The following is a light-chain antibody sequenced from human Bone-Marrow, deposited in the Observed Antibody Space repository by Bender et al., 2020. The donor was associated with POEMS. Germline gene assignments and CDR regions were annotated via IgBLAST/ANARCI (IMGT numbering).Light chain of an antibody. CDR1: SSKFGSYP. V-gene: IGLV1-44*01. J-gene: IGLJ3*02. Sequence: QSVLTQPPSSSGTPGQMVTISCSGSSSKFGSYPVNWYQQLPGAAPKLVIFNNSQRPSGVPDRFSGSNSGTSASLAISGLLSEDEADFYCATWDDSLNGWVFGGGTKLTVL. CDR3: ATWDDSLNGWV. CDR2: NNS.